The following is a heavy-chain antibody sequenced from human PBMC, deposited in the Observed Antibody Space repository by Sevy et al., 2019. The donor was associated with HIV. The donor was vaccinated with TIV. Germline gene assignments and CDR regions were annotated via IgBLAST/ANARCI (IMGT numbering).Heavy chain of an antibody. Sequence: GESLKISCAASGFIFNSYAMSWVRQTPGKGLEWVSGISGSGGSTYYADSVKGRFIISRDNFNNLMYLEMNTLRADDTAVYYWRGVGLTTAFDYWGQGILVTVSS. CDR3: RGVGLTTAFDY. J-gene: IGHJ4*02. CDR1: GFIFNSYA. CDR2: ISGSGGST. V-gene: IGHV3-23*01. D-gene: IGHD1-26*01.